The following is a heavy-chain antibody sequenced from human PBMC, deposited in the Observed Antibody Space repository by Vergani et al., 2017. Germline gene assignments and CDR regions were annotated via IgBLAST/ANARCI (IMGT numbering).Heavy chain of an antibody. CDR2: INHSGST. V-gene: IGHV4-34*01. D-gene: IGHD1-26*01. J-gene: IGHJ5*02. CDR1: GGSFSCYY. CDR3: ARVGWSYIRGDWFDP. Sequence: QVQLQQWGAGLLKPSETLSLTCAVYGGSFSCYYCSWIRQPPGKGLEWIGEINHSGSTNYNPSLKSRVTIAVDTSKNQFSLKLSSVTAADTAVYYCARVGWSYIRGDWFDPWGQGTLVTVSS.